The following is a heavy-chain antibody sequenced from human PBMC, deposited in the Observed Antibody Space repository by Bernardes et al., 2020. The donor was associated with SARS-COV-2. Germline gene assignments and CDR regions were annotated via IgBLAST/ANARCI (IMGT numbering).Heavy chain of an antibody. D-gene: IGHD3-10*01. CDR2: ITGKGDET. V-gene: IGHV3-23*01. J-gene: IGHJ4*02. Sequence: GSLRLSCAAAGFTFTNYAINWVRQAPGQGLEWVSGITGKGDETFYADSVKGQFTISRDNSRRTVSLQMNSLRVEDTAIYYCARAWDYGEARGKFEFWGLGTLVSVSS. CDR3: ARAWDYGEARGKFEF. CDR1: GFTFTNYA.